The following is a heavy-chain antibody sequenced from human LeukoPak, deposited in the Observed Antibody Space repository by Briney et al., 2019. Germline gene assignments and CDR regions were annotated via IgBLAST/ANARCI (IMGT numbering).Heavy chain of an antibody. D-gene: IGHD3-10*01. CDR3: ARDPSSSGSY. V-gene: IGHV3-21*01. CDR1: GFTFSRYT. CDR2: ISSTSSYI. Sequence: GGSLRLSCAASGFTFSRYTMNWVRQAPGKGLEWVSSISSTSSYIHYADSVKGRFTISRDNAKNSLFLQMNSLRAEDTAVYYCARDPSSSGSYWGQGTLVTVSS. J-gene: IGHJ4*02.